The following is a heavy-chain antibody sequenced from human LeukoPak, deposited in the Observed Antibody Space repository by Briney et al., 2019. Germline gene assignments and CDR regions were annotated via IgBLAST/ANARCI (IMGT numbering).Heavy chain of an antibody. CDR2: ISSSSSTI. CDR1: GFTFSSYS. J-gene: IGHJ4*02. CDR3: ARETGTTAFDY. D-gene: IGHD1-1*01. V-gene: IGHV3-48*04. Sequence: GGSLRLSCAASGFTFSSYSMNWVRQAPGKGLEWVSYISSSSSTIYYADSVKGRFTISRDNAKNSLYLQMNSLRAEDTAVYYCARETGTTAFDYWGQGTLVTVSS.